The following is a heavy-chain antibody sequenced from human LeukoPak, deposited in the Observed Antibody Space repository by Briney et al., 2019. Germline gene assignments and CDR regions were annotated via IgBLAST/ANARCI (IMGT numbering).Heavy chain of an antibody. V-gene: IGHV4-38-2*02. CDR1: GYSISSGYY. D-gene: IGHD3-16*01. J-gene: IGHJ3*02. Sequence: AETLSLTCAVSGYSISSGYYWGWIRPPPGKGLEGFGSICHSGSSYYNPSLNSRVIISVDTSNKQYSLKLSSVTAADTAVYYWARDRGPYVPGAFDIWGQGTMVAVSS. CDR2: ICHSGSS. CDR3: ARDRGPYVPGAFDI.